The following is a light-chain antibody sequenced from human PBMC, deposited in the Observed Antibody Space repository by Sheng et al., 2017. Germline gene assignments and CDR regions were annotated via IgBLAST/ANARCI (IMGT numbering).Light chain of an antibody. V-gene: IGLV4-69*01. CDR2: LNSDGSH. CDR3: QTWGAGTVI. J-gene: IGLJ2*01. Sequence: QLVLTQSPSASASLGASVKLTCTLSSGHSSYAIAWHQQQPGKGPRYLMRLNSDGSHTKGDGIPDRFSGSSSGAERYLTISSLQSEDEADYYCQTWGAGTVIFGGGT. CDR1: SGHSSYA.